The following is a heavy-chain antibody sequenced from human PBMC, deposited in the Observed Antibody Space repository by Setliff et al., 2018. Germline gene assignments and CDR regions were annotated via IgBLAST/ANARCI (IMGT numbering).Heavy chain of an antibody. CDR2: IYPADSDP. D-gene: IGHD3-3*01. J-gene: IGHJ4*02. CDR1: GYSFTTYW. Sequence: GESLKISCKGSGYSFTTYWIGWVRQMPGKGLEWMGIIYPADSDPRYSPSFQGQVTISVDKSSNTAYLQWSSLKASDTAMYYCARDTNYEGAYDSWGQGTLVTVSS. CDR3: ARDTNYEGAYDS. V-gene: IGHV5-51*01.